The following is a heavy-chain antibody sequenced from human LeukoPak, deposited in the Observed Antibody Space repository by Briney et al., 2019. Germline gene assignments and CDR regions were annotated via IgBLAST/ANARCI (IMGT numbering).Heavy chain of an antibody. D-gene: IGHD3-10*01. J-gene: IGHJ4*02. V-gene: IGHV1-2*02. CDR1: GYTITGYY. CDR3: ARTMIRGVRPFDY. Sequence: ASVKVSCKASGYTITGYYFHWVRQAPGQGFEWMGWLNPNIGATNYAQKFQGRVTMTRDTSISTAYMELSRLRPDDTAMYYCARTMIRGVRPFDYWGQGTLVTVSS. CDR2: LNPNIGAT.